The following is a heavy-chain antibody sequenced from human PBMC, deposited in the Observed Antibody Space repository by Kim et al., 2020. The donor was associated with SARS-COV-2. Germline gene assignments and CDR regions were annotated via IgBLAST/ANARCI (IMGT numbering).Heavy chain of an antibody. D-gene: IGHD6-13*01. Sequence: DYAATVKGRFTISRDDSKNTLYLQMNSLKTEDTAVYYCTTEYSSPDTFDYWGQGTLVTVSS. V-gene: IGHV3-15*01. CDR3: TTEYSSPDTFDY. J-gene: IGHJ4*02.